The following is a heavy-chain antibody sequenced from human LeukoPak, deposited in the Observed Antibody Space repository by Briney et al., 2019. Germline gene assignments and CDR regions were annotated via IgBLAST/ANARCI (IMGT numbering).Heavy chain of an antibody. CDR3: GSPRRGY. CDR2: VNQDGREK. CDR1: GFTFSSIW. Sequence: GGSLRLSCAASGFTFSSIWMSWVRQAPGKGLEWVANVNQDGREKYYVDSVKGRFTISRDNAKNSLYLQMNSLRAEDTAVYFCGSPRRGYWGQGTLVTVSS. V-gene: IGHV3-7*01. J-gene: IGHJ4*02.